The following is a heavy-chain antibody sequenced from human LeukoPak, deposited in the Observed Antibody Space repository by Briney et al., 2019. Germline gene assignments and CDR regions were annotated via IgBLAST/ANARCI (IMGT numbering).Heavy chain of an antibody. Sequence: SVKVSCKASGGTFSSYTISWVRQAPGQGLEWMGRIIPILGIANYAQKFQGRVTMTRDTSISTAYMELSRLRSDDTAVYYCASEPRYYYDSSGYYYWGQGTLVTVSS. J-gene: IGHJ4*02. CDR3: ASEPRYYYDSSGYYY. CDR2: IIPILGIA. D-gene: IGHD3-22*01. V-gene: IGHV1-69*02. CDR1: GGTFSSYT.